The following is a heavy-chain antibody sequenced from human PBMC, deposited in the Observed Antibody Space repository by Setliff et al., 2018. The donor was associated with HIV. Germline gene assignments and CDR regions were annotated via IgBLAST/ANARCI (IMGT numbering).Heavy chain of an antibody. CDR1: GFTFSDYY. CDR3: ARDRFRGGVGTGLAEY. CDR2: ITGSSSYT. J-gene: IGHJ4*02. Sequence: PGGSLRLSCAASGFTFSDYYMSWIRQAPGKGLEWVSYITGSSSYTNYADSVKGRFTISRDNAKNTLYLQMNGLSAEDTAVYYCARDRFRGGVGTGLAEYWGQGTVVTVSS. D-gene: IGHD3-16*01. V-gene: IGHV3-11*06.